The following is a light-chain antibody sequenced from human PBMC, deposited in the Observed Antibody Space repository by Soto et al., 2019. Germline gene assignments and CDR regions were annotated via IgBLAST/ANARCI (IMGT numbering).Light chain of an antibody. CDR2: GAS. Sequence: IQMTQSPSSLSASVGDRVTLTCRSSQTIATYLNWYQQKPGQVPEVLIYGASRLHVGVPSRFTGSGYGTDFTLTINNVHHDDFAIYYCQQCYSSPHTFGQGTKLEVK. CDR3: QQCYSSPHT. J-gene: IGKJ2*01. CDR1: QTIATY. V-gene: IGKV1-39*01.